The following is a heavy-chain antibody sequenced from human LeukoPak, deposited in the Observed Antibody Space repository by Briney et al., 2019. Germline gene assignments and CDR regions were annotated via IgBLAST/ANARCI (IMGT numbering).Heavy chain of an antibody. CDR2: ISGSGGST. J-gene: IGHJ6*02. CDR1: GFTFSSYA. Sequence: GGSPRLSCAASGFTFSSYAMSWVRQAPGKGLEWVSAISGSGGSTYYADSVKGRFTISRDNSKNTLYLQMNSLRAEDTAVYYCAKLPGRGSYYYGMDVWGQGTTVTVSS. CDR3: AKLPGRGSYYYGMDV. V-gene: IGHV3-23*01. D-gene: IGHD1-26*01.